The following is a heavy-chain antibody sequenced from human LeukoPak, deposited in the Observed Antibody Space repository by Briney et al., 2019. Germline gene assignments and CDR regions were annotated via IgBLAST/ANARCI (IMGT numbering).Heavy chain of an antibody. D-gene: IGHD3-22*01. J-gene: IGHJ4*02. CDR2: IRSKANSYAT. CDR3: SRYYYDSSGYSYVFDY. CDR1: GFTFSGSA. Sequence: GGSLRLSCAASGFTFSGSAMHWVRQASGKGLEWVGRIRSKANSYATAYAASVKGWLTISRDDSKNTAYLQMNSLKTEDTAVYYFSRYYYDSSGYSYVFDYWGQGTLVTVSS. V-gene: IGHV3-73*01.